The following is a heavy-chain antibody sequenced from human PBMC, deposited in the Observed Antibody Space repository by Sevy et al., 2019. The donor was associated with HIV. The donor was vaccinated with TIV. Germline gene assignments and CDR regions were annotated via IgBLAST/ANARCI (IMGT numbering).Heavy chain of an antibody. D-gene: IGHD3-22*01. CDR3: ARGRRYYDSSGYYPDYYYYYGMDV. V-gene: IGHV3-11*01. Sequence: GGSLRLSCAASGFTFSDYYMSWIRQAPGKGLEWVSYISSSGSTIYYADSVKGRFTISRDNAKNSLYLQMNSLRAEDTAVYYCARGRRYYDSSGYYPDYYYYYGMDVWGQGTTVTVSS. CDR2: ISSSGSTI. CDR1: GFTFSDYY. J-gene: IGHJ6*02.